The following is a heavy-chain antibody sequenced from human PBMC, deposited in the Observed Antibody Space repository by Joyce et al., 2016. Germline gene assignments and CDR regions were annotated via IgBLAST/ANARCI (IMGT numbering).Heavy chain of an antibody. CDR2: ISGTGGGI. D-gene: IGHD3-3*01. Sequence: EVQLLESGGGLVQPGGSLRLSCAASGFTFSNYAMNWVRQVPGRGLEWVSAISGTGGGIYYADSVRGRFTTSRENSKNTLYLQMNGLRAEDTAVYFCAKGGPFWSGYYTVYFDFWGQGILVTVSS. CDR1: GFTFSNYA. J-gene: IGHJ4*02. CDR3: AKGGPFWSGYYTVYFDF. V-gene: IGHV3-23*01.